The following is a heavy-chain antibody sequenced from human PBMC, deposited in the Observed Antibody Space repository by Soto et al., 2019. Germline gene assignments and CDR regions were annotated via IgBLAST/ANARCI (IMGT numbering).Heavy chain of an antibody. V-gene: IGHV3-73*01. CDR3: VTSVMRSLKETNDY. CDR2: IRSKANNYAT. CDR1: GFTFSGSP. J-gene: IGHJ4*02. D-gene: IGHD3-10*01. Sequence: DVQLVESGGGLVQPGGSLKLSCAASGFTFSGSPMHWVRQASGKGLEWVGRIRSKANNYATVYAASVKGRITISRSESKNTASLQLSSLKTEDTAVYYCVTSVMRSLKETNDYWGQGILATVSS.